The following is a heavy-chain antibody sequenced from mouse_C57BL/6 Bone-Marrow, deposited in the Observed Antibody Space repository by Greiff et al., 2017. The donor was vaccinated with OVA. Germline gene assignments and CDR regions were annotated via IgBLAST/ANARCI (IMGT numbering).Heavy chain of an antibody. CDR2: ISGGGSYT. Sequence: EVKLEESGGGLVKPGGSLKLSCAASGFTFSSYAMSWVRQTPEKRLEWVATISGGGSYTYYPDNVKGRFTISRDNAKNNLYLQMSHLKSEDTAMYYCARRAWFAYWGQGTLVTVSA. CDR1: GFTFSSYA. CDR3: ARRAWFAY. J-gene: IGHJ3*01. V-gene: IGHV5-4*03.